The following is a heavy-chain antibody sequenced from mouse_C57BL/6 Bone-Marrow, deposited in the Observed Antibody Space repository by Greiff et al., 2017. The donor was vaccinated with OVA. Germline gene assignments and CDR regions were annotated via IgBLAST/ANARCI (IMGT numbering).Heavy chain of an antibody. CDR2: ISDGGSYT. D-gene: IGHD2-3*01. V-gene: IGHV5-4*01. CDR1: GFTFSSYA. CDR3: ARDNGYYGGAMYY. J-gene: IGHJ4*01. Sequence: EVKLVESGGGLVKPGGSLKLSCAASGFTFSSYAMSWVRQTPEKRLEWVATISDGGSYTYYPDNVKGRFTISRDNAKNNLYLQMSHLKSEDTAMYYCARDNGYYGGAMYYWGQGTAVTVSS.